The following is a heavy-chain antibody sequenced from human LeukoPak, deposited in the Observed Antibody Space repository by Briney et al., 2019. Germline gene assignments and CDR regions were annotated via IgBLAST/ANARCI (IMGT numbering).Heavy chain of an antibody. CDR3: ARDGGYDFWSGYYQDY. CDR1: EFTFSRYA. CDR2: ISYDANIGSNK. V-gene: IGHV3-30-3*01. D-gene: IGHD3-3*01. Sequence: PGGSLRLSCATSEFTFSRYAMHWVRQAPGKGLEWVALISYDANIGSNKYYADSAKGRFTISRDNSKNTLYLQMNSLRAEDTAVYYCARDGGYDFWSGYYQDYWGQGTLVTVSS. J-gene: IGHJ4*02.